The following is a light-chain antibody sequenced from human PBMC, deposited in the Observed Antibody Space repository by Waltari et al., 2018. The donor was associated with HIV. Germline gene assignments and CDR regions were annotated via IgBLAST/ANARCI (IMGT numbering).Light chain of an antibody. V-gene: IGLV2-8*01. CDR2: DVT. CDR3: VACASSNTVI. Sequence: QSALTQPPSASGSPGQSVTISCTGTSSDIGGYNYVSWYQQHPGKAPKLIIYDVTKQPSGLPNLISRSNSRNTASLADSDFEAEDEADYYSVACASSNTVIFGGGTKLTVL. J-gene: IGLJ2*01. CDR1: SSDIGGYNY.